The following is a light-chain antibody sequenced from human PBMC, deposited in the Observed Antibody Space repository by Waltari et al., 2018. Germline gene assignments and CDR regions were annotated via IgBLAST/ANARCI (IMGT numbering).Light chain of an antibody. CDR1: QGIRND. V-gene: IGKV1-6*01. J-gene: IGKJ1*01. CDR2: AAS. Sequence: AIQMTQSPSSLSASVGDRVTITCRASQGIRNDLGWYQQQPGKAPNVLIYAASSFQSGVPSPSSGSGSGPDFTLSISSLQPEDFATYYCLQDYNYPWTFGHGTKVEIK. CDR3: LQDYNYPWT.